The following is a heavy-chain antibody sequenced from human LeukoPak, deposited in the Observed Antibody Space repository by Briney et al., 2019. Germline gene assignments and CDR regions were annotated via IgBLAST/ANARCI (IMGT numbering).Heavy chain of an antibody. V-gene: IGHV4-34*01. J-gene: IGHJ2*01. CDR3: TGXPXXVXXIXXXXFDL. CDR2: ISHGGST. CDR1: XGSFSAYH. Sequence: CAVYXGSFSAYHWTWIRQSPGKGLEWIGDISHGGSTNYNPSLKSRVTISVDTSKNKFSLTLSSVTAADTAMYYCTGXPXXVXXIXXXXFDLWGXGXLVSVSS.